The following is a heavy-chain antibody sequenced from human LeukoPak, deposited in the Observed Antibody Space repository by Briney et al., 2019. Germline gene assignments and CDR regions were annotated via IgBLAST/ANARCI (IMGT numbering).Heavy chain of an antibody. CDR2: ISGSGGST. V-gene: IGHV3-23*01. D-gene: IGHD1-26*01. J-gene: IGHJ4*02. CDR1: GFAFSSYA. Sequence: GGSLRLSCAASGFAFSSYAMSWVRQAPGKGLEWVSAISGSGGSTYCADSVKGRFTISRDNSKNTLYLQINSLRAEDTAVYYCAKGASVGTTSFFDYWGQGTLVTVSS. CDR3: AKGASVGTTSFFDY.